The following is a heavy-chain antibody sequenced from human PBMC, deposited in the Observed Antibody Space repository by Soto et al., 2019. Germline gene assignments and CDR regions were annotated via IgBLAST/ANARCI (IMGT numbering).Heavy chain of an antibody. J-gene: IGHJ6*02. D-gene: IGHD1-7*01. CDR3: ARETWNYGRYYYYGMDV. CDR2: IYYSGST. V-gene: IGHV4-31*03. Sequence: SETLSLTCTVSGGSISSGGYYWSWIRQHPGKGLEWIGYIYYSGSTYYNPSLKSRVTISVDTSKNQFSLKLSSVTAADTAVYYCARETWNYGRYYYYGMDVWGQGTTVTAP. CDR1: GGSISSGGYY.